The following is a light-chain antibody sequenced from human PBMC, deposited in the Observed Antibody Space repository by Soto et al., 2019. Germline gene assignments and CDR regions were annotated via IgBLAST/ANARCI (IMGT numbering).Light chain of an antibody. V-gene: IGLV2-14*01. CDR2: DVS. J-gene: IGLJ1*01. CDR1: SSDVGGYNY. CDR3: SSYTSSSTLI. Sequence: LTQPASVSGSPGQSITISCTGTSSDVGGYNYVSWYQQHPGKAPKLVIYDVSNRPSGVSNRFSGSKSGNTASLTISGLQAEDEADYYCSSYTSSSTLIFGTGTKVTVL.